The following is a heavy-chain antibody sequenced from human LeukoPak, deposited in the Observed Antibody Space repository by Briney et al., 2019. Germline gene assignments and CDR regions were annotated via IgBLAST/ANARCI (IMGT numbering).Heavy chain of an antibody. D-gene: IGHD6-19*01. CDR2: IYSGGST. CDR3: ARDEDSSGWQSFDY. V-gene: IGHV3-66*01. J-gene: IGHJ4*02. CDR1: GGSISSSSYY. Sequence: PSETLSLTCTVSGGSISSSSYYWGWIRQPPGKGLEWVSVIYSGGSTYYADSVKGRFTLSRDNSKNTLYLQMNSLRAEDTAVYYCARDEDSSGWQSFDYWGQGTLVTVSS.